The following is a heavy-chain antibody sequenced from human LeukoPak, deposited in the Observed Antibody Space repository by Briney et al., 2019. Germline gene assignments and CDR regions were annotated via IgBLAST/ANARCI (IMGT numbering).Heavy chain of an antibody. V-gene: IGHV3-23*01. Sequence: RGALRLSCEASGFTFNSYAMSWVRQAPGKGLEWVSAISGSGRSTYYADSVKGRFTISRDNSKNTLYLQMNSLRAEDTAVYYCAKGVGSSWDNWFDPWGQGTLVTVSS. D-gene: IGHD6-13*01. CDR3: AKGVGSSWDNWFDP. CDR2: ISGSGRST. J-gene: IGHJ5*02. CDR1: GFTFNSYA.